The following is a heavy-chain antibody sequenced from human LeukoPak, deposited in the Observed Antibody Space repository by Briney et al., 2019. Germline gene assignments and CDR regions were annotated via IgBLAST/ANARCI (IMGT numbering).Heavy chain of an antibody. Sequence: GGSLRLSCAASGFTFSSYAMSWVRRAPGKGLEWVSSISSSSSYIYYADSVKGRFTLSRDNAKKSLHLQMNSLRAEDTAVYYCARAPHPYCSGGNCIYFDYWGQGTLVTVSS. CDR2: ISSSSSYI. V-gene: IGHV3-21*01. J-gene: IGHJ4*02. CDR1: GFTFSSYA. D-gene: IGHD2-15*01. CDR3: ARAPHPYCSGGNCIYFDY.